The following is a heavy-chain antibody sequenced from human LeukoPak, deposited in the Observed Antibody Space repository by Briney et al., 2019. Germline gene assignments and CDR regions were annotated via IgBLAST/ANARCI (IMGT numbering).Heavy chain of an antibody. CDR1: GFTFSSYA. J-gene: IGHJ4*02. CDR2: ISGGGGTT. V-gene: IGHV3-23*01. D-gene: IGHD6-13*01. CDR3: AKTRGYSSSWYDY. Sequence: PGGSLRLSCAASGFTFSSYAMSWVRQAPGKGLEWVSGISGGGGTTYYADSAKGRFTISSDNSKNTLYLQMNSLRAEDTAVYYCAKTRGYSSSWYDYWGQGTLVTVSS.